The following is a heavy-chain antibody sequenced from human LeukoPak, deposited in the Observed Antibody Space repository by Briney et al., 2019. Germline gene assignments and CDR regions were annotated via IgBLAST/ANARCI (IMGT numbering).Heavy chain of an antibody. CDR2: ISSSSSYI. CDR3: ARATDTAMAGLDY. J-gene: IGHJ4*02. V-gene: IGHV3-21*01. CDR1: GFTFSSYS. D-gene: IGHD5-18*01. Sequence: PGGSLRLSCAASGFTFSSYSMNWVRQAPGKGLEWVSSISSSSSYIYYADSVKGRFTISRDNAKNSLYLQMNSLRAEDTAVYYCARATDTAMAGLDYWGQGTLVTVSS.